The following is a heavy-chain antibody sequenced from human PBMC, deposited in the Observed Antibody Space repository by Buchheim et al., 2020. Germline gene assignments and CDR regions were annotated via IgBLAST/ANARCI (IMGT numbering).Heavy chain of an antibody. Sequence: QVQLQQSGPGLVKPSQTLSLNCTVSGGSISSGLYYWTWIRQPAGKGLEWIGRVYTTGSANYRPALRSRVTISIDTSTNQSSLRLRSVTAADTATYYCARVAARVDYYYGLDVWGQGTT. CDR2: VYTTGSA. D-gene: IGHD6-6*01. CDR3: ARVAARVDYYYGLDV. CDR1: GGSISSGLYY. J-gene: IGHJ6*02. V-gene: IGHV4-61*02.